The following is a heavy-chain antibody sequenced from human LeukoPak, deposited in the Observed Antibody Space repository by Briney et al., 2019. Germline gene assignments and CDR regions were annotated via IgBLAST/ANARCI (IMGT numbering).Heavy chain of an antibody. Sequence: SETLSLTCAVYGGSFSGYYWSWIRQPPGKGLEWIGEINHSGSTNYNPSLKSRVTISVDTSKNQFSLKLSSVTAADTAVYYCARRLPPSVNSGQTHRSPTRYFDYWGRGTLVTVSS. CDR1: GGSFSGYY. CDR3: ARRLPPSVNSGQTHRSPTRYFDY. V-gene: IGHV4-34*01. CDR2: INHSGST. D-gene: IGHD4-23*01. J-gene: IGHJ4*02.